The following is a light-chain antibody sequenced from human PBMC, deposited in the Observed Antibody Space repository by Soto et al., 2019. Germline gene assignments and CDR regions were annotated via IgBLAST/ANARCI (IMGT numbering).Light chain of an antibody. Sequence: EIVMTQSPATLSVSPGDRATLSCRASQSVSSDLAWYQQKPGQAPRLLIYGASTRATGIPTRFSGSGSGTEFTLTISRLEPEDLAVYYCHQYGNSYTFGQGTKVEIK. V-gene: IGKV3-15*01. J-gene: IGKJ2*01. CDR3: HQYGNSYT. CDR2: GAS. CDR1: QSVSSD.